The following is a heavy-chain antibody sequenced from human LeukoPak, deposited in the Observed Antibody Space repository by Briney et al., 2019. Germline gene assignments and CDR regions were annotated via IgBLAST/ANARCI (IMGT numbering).Heavy chain of an antibody. D-gene: IGHD3-3*01. CDR2: INPSGGST. CDR3: ARRPSRITIFGEARSHRGQFDY. J-gene: IGHJ4*02. CDR1: GYTFTSYY. Sequence: ASVKVSCKASGYTFTSYYMHWVRQAPGQGLEWMGIINPSGGSTSYAQKFQGRVTMTRDTSTSTVYMELSSLRSEDTAVYYCARRPSRITIFGEARSHRGQFDYWGQGTLVTVSS. V-gene: IGHV1-46*01.